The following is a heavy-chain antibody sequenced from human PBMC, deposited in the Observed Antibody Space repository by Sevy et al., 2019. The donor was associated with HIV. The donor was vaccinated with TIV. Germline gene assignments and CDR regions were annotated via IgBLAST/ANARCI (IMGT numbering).Heavy chain of an antibody. J-gene: IGHJ6*02. CDR1: GFTFSSAW. D-gene: IGHD5-12*01. V-gene: IGHV3-15*01. Sequence: GGSLRLSCAASGFTFSSAWMSWVRLAPGKGLEWVGRIKSKTDGGTIDYAAPVKGRFTISREDSKNTLYLQMNSLKTEDTSVYYCITDPGYRGYDEEVINYYYYGMDVWGQGTTVTVSS. CDR2: IKSKTDGGTI. CDR3: ITDPGYRGYDEEVINYYYYGMDV.